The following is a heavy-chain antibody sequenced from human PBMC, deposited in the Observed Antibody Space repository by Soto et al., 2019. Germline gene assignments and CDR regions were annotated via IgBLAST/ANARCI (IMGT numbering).Heavy chain of an antibody. CDR3: ARAPCAGSCYQLNFDY. J-gene: IGHJ4*02. CDR1: GGSISSSNW. CDR2: IYHSGST. Sequence: SETLSLTCAVSGGSISSSNWWSWVRQPPGKGLEWIGEIYHSGSTNYNPSPKSRVTISVDKSKNQFSLKLSSVAAADTAVYYCARAPCAGSCYQLNFDYWGQGTLVTVSS. V-gene: IGHV4-4*02. D-gene: IGHD2-15*01.